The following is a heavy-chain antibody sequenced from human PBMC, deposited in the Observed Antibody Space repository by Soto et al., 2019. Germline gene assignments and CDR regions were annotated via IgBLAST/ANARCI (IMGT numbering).Heavy chain of an antibody. CDR3: ERDRETTNGMDV. J-gene: IGHJ6*02. Sequence: EVQLVESGGGLVQPGGSLRLSCAASGFTVSSNYMSWVRQAPGKGLEWVSVIYSGDSTYYADSVKGRFTISRHNSKNTLYLQKNSLRAEDPGVYYGERDRETTNGMDVGAQGPTVTVSS. V-gene: IGHV3-53*04. CDR1: GFTVSSNY. CDR2: IYSGDST.